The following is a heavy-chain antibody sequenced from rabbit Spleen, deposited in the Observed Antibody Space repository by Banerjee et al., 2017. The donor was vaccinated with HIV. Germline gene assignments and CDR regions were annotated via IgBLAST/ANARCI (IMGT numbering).Heavy chain of an antibody. V-gene: IGHV1S45*01. Sequence: LEESGGGLVKPGGTLTLTCTVSGFSFSSNWICWVRQAPGKGLEWIACIDTNDGDTDYANWPKGRFTISKTSSTTVTLQMTSLTVADTATYFCARDSAYGSSRGYPNLWGPGTLVTVS. D-gene: IGHD1-1*01. CDR3: ARDSAYGSSRGYPNL. CDR2: IDTNDGDT. J-gene: IGHJ4*01. CDR1: GFSFSSNW.